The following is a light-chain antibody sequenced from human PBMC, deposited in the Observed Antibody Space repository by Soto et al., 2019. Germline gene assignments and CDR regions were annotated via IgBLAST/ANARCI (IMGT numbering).Light chain of an antibody. Sequence: EIVLTQSPATLSVSPWERATLSCRASRSVSRNLAWYQQKPGQAPRLLLYDASTRATGIPDRFSGGGSGTEFTPTISSLQSEDFVVYYCQQYNSWPPITFGQGTRLEIK. CDR1: RSVSRN. CDR3: QQYNSWPPIT. V-gene: IGKV3-15*01. CDR2: DAS. J-gene: IGKJ5*01.